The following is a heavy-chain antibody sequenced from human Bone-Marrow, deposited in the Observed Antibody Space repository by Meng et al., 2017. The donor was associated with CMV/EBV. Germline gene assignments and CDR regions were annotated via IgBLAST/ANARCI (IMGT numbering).Heavy chain of an antibody. D-gene: IGHD7-27*01. CDR2: INHSGST. CDR1: GGSFSGYY. Sequence: SETLSLTCAVYGGSFSGYYWSWIRQPPGKGLEWIGEINHSGSTNYNPSLKSRVTISVDTSKNQFSLKLSSVTAADTAVYYCAREILPGVFDYWGQGTVVTVSS. CDR3: AREILPGVFDY. V-gene: IGHV4-34*01. J-gene: IGHJ4*02.